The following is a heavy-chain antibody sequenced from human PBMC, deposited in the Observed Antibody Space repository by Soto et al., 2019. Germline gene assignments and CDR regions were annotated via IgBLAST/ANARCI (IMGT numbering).Heavy chain of an antibody. V-gene: IGHV4-39*01. J-gene: IGHJ4*02. Sequence: QLQLQESGPGLVKPSETLSLTCTVSGGCISSSSYYWGWIRQPPGKGLEWIGSIYYSGSTYYNPSLKSRVTISVDTSKNQFSLKLSSVTAADTAVYYCARRGSGWYFDYWGQGTLVTVSS. D-gene: IGHD6-19*01. CDR3: ARRGSGWYFDY. CDR1: GGCISSSSYY. CDR2: IYYSGST.